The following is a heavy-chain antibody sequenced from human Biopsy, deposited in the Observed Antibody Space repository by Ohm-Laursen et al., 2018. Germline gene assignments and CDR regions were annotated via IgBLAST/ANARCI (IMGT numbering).Heavy chain of an antibody. V-gene: IGHV4-59*11. D-gene: IGHD4-23*01. CDR2: ISHTGYT. CDR1: GGSFTGHY. Sequence: TLSLTCTVSGGSFTGHYWTWIRQPPGRGLEWIGHISHTGYTSYKSSLKSRVTISLGTSRKHFSLRLTSLAAADTAVYYCARGSNEYGGLYFPHWGQGTLLTVSS. J-gene: IGHJ1*01. CDR3: ARGSNEYGGLYFPH.